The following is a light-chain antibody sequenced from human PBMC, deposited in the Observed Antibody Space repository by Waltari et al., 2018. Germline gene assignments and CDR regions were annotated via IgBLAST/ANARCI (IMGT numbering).Light chain of an antibody. J-gene: IGLJ3*02. Sequence: QTVVTPAPSLSVSPGGTVTLTCALSSGSVSTTSYATWYQQTPGQPPRTLVYTGHVRSAGGPDRFSGAILGNTAALTITGAQADDESDYYCALYMGSGIWVFGGGSKLSVL. V-gene: IGLV8-61*01. CDR1: SGSVSTTSY. CDR2: TGH. CDR3: ALYMGSGIWV.